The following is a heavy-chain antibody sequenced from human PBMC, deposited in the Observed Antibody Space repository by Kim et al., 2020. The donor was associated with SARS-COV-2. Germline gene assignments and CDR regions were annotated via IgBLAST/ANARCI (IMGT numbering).Heavy chain of an antibody. CDR3: ARAGEYHLNLFDP. V-gene: IGHV1-3*01. Sequence: KKSRKVQGRVTMAWDTSAGTAYMERSSLRAEDTAVYYCARAGEYHLNLFDPWGQGTLVTVSS. D-gene: IGHD2-2*01. J-gene: IGHJ5*02.